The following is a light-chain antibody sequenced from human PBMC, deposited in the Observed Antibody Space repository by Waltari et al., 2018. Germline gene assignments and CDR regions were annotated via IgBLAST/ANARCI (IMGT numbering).Light chain of an antibody. J-gene: IGKJ1*01. Sequence: EIVLTQSPGTLSMSPGERATLSCRASQSVSNNYLAWFQHKPGQAPRLLIYGASSRATGIPNRFSGSGSGTDFTLTITRREPEDFAVYYCLQYGSSWMFGQGTKVEIK. CDR3: LQYGSSWM. CDR1: QSVSNNY. CDR2: GAS. V-gene: IGKV3-20*01.